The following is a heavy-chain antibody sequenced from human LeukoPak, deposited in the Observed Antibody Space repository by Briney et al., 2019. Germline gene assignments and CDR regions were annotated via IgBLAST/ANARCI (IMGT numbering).Heavy chain of an antibody. CDR1: GYSFSSFG. Sequence: ASVKVSCKASGYSFSSFGITWERQAPGQGLEWMGWISRHNGNTDYAQRFRGRVTLTIDTSTTTADMEVRDLIPDDTAVYYCARHYLGSGSEDYWGQGTLVSVPS. CDR2: ISRHNGNT. CDR3: ARHYLGSGSEDY. D-gene: IGHD3-10*01. V-gene: IGHV1-18*01. J-gene: IGHJ4*02.